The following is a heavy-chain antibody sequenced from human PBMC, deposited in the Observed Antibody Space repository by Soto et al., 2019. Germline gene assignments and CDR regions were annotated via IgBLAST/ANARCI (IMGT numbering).Heavy chain of an antibody. V-gene: IGHV5-51*01. Sequence: GESLKISGKGSGYSVTGYWMAWVRQMHGEGLEWMGIIYPGDSDTRYSPSFRGQVTMSADKSISTAYLQWNSLKASDTAIYYCATRPGVHSGGFFGVWGQGTLVTVSS. D-gene: IGHD6-19*01. CDR3: ATRPGVHSGGFFGV. CDR2: IYPGDSDT. J-gene: IGHJ4*02. CDR1: GYSVTGYW.